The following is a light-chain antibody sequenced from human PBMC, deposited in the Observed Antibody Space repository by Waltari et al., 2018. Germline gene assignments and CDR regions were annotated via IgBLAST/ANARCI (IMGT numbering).Light chain of an antibody. CDR2: AAS. V-gene: IGKV1-12*01. J-gene: IGKJ2*01. CDR1: QDVRSW. CDR3: QQGEASPYT. Sequence: DILMTQSPSSVSASVGDRVTITCLASQDVRSWLAWYQQTPGKAPNLLIYAASSLQSGVPSRFSGSGSGTHFTLTISSLQPEDFATYYCQQGEASPYTFGQGTKLEIK.